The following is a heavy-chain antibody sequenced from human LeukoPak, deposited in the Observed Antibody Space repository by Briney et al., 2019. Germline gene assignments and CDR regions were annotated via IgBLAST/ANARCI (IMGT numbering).Heavy chain of an antibody. V-gene: IGHV4-39*07. CDR3: ARENYCTNGVCWAFDP. D-gene: IGHD2-8*01. CDR1: GGSISSSDYY. CDR2: IYYTGSS. J-gene: IGHJ5*02. Sequence: SQTLSLTCTVSGGSISSSDYYWGWIRQPPGKGLEWIGNIYYTGSSSYNSSLKSRVTISVDTSKNQFSLQLSSVTAADTAVYYCARENYCTNGVCWAFDPWGQGTLVTVSS.